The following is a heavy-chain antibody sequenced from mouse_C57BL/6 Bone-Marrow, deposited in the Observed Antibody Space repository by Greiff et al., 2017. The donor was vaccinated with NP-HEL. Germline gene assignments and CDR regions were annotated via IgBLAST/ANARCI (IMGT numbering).Heavy chain of an antibody. CDR3: ASTTVVEEGFDY. J-gene: IGHJ2*01. Sequence: VQLKESVAELVRPGASVKLSCTASGFNIKNTYMHWVKQRPEQGLEWIGRIDPANGNTKYAPKFQGKATITADTSSNTAYLQLSSLTSEDTAIYYCASTTVVEEGFDYWGKGTTLTVSS. V-gene: IGHV14-3*01. D-gene: IGHD1-1*01. CDR2: IDPANGNT. CDR1: GFNIKNTY.